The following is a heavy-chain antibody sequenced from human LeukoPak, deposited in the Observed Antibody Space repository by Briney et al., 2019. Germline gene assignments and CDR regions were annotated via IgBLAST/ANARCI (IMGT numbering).Heavy chain of an antibody. CDR2: MYPGVSGN. V-gene: IGHV5-51*01. CDR3: AKAWSCSGGSCYAED. D-gene: IGHD2-15*01. J-gene: IGHJ4*02. CDR1: GYRFNMYW. Sequence: GESLQISCKGSGYRFNMYWIGWVRQMPGKGLEWMGIMYPGVSGNRYSTSFQGQVTISADKSISTANLQWSSLKPSDSAMYTGAKAWSCSGGSCYAEDWGQGTLVTVSS.